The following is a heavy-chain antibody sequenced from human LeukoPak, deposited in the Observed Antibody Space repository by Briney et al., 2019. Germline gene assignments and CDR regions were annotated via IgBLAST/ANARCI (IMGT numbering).Heavy chain of an antibody. D-gene: IGHD5-18*01. J-gene: IGHJ6*03. CDR2: IRYDGINE. V-gene: IGHV3-30*02. Sequence: GGSLRLSCVPSGFTFSSYGMHWVRQAPGKGLEWVAFIRYDGINEYYGDSVKGRFPISRDNSKDTLYLQMHSLRTEDTAVYYCAKEVYRQGYGGIMDVWGKGTTVTVSS. CDR3: AKEVYRQGYGGIMDV. CDR1: GFTFSSYG.